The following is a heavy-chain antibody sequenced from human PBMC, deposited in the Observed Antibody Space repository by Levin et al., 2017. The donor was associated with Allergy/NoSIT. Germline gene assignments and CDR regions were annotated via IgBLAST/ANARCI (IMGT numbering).Heavy chain of an antibody. CDR1: GGSFSGYY. V-gene: IGHV4-34*01. CDR3: ARGDMMLSGYYYYGMDV. Sequence: PSETLSLTCAVYGGSFSGYYWSWIRQPPGKGLEWIGEINHSGSTNYNPSLKSRVTISVDTSKNQFSLKLSSVTAADTAVYYCARGDMMLSGYYYYGMDVWGQGTTVTVSS. CDR2: INHSGST. J-gene: IGHJ6*02. D-gene: IGHD2-15*01.